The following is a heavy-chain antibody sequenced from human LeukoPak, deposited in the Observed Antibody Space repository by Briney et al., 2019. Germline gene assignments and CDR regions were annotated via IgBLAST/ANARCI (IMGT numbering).Heavy chain of an antibody. J-gene: IGHJ4*02. CDR2: IYYSGST. CDR1: GGSISSYY. Sequence: SETLSLTCTVSGGSISSYYWSWIRQPPGKGLEWIGYIYYSGSTNYNPSLKSRVTISVDTSKNQFSLKLSSVTAADTAVYYCARCAGQKMATQDYWGQGTLVTVSS. D-gene: IGHD5-24*01. CDR3: ARCAGQKMATQDY. V-gene: IGHV4-59*01.